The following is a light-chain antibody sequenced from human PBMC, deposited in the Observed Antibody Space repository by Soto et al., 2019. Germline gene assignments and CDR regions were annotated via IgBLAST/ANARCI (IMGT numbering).Light chain of an antibody. CDR1: QNIDTY. J-gene: IGKJ3*01. CDR3: QQSYSTPCT. V-gene: IGKV1-39*01. CDR2: DAS. Sequence: DIQMTQSPSSLSASVGDRVTITCRASQNIDTYLSWFQQRPAKAPKLLIFDASTLQSGVPSRFSGSGSGTTFTLTISSLQPEDFATYYCQQSYSTPCTFGPGTKVDIK.